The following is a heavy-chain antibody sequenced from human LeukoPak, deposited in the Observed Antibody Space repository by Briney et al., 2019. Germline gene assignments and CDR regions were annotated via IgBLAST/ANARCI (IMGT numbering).Heavy chain of an antibody. J-gene: IGHJ5*02. D-gene: IGHD2-15*01. V-gene: IGHV3-15*01. CDR2: IKSKTDGGTT. CDR1: GFSFSNAW. Sequence: PGGSLRLSCAASGFSFSNAWMSWVRQAPGKGLEWVGRIKSKTDGGTTDYAAPGKGRFTIARDDSKNTLYLQMNSLKTEETAVYYCNTEGGGSPRWFDPWGQGTLVTVSS. CDR3: NTEGGGSPRWFDP.